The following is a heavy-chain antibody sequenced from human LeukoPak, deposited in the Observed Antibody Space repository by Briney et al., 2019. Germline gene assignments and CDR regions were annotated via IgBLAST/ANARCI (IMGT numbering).Heavy chain of an antibody. D-gene: IGHD2-15*01. V-gene: IGHV3-9*03. CDR2: ISWNSGSI. Sequence: PGGSLRPSCAASGFTFDDYAMHWVRQAPGKGLEWVSGISWNSGSIGYADSVKGRFTISRDNAKNSLYLQMNSLRAEDMALYYCAKDVCSGGSCDAFDIWGQGTMVTVSS. CDR1: GFTFDDYA. CDR3: AKDVCSGGSCDAFDI. J-gene: IGHJ3*02.